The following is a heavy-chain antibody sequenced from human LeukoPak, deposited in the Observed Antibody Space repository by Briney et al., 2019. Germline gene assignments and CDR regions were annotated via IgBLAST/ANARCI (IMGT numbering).Heavy chain of an antibody. J-gene: IGHJ6*02. D-gene: IGHD3-10*01. V-gene: IGHV3-23*01. CDR3: AKVRSYYYGMDV. CDR2: ISGSGGST. CDR1: GFTFSSYS. Sequence: GGSLRLSCAASGFTFSSYSMNWVRQAPGKGLEWVSAISGSGGSTYYADSVKGRLTISRDNSKNTLYLQMNSLRAEDTAVYYCAKVRSYYYGMDVWGQGTTVTVSS.